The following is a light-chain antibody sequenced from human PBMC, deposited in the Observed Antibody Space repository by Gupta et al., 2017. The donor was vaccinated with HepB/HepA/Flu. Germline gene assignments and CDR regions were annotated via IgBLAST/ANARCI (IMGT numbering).Light chain of an antibody. CDR3: SSDAGSNNLV. CDR1: SSDVGAYNY. Sequence: QSALTQPPSASGSPGPSVTISCTGTSSDVGAYNYVTWYQQHPGKAPKLMIYEVNKRPAGVPDRFSGSKSGNTASLTVSGLQEEDEADYYCSSDAGSNNLVFGGGTKLTVL. J-gene: IGLJ2*01. V-gene: IGLV2-8*01. CDR2: EVN.